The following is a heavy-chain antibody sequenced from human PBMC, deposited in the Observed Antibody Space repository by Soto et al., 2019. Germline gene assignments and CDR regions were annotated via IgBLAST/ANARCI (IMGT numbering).Heavy chain of an antibody. CDR2: LSSSSSYI. J-gene: IGHJ6*02. D-gene: IGHD3-10*01. CDR1: GFTFSSYS. Sequence: EVQLVESGGGLVKPGGSLRLSCAASGFTFSSYSMNWVRQAPGKGLEWVSSLSSSSSYIYYADSVKGRFTISRDNAKNSLYLQMNSLRAEDTAVYYCARVMTLWFGEIYYYGMDVWGQGTTVTVSS. CDR3: ARVMTLWFGEIYYYGMDV. V-gene: IGHV3-21*01.